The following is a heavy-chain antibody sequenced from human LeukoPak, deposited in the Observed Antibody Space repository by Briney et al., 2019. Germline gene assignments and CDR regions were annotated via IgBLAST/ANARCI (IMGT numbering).Heavy chain of an antibody. J-gene: IGHJ4*02. D-gene: IGHD2-2*01. CDR2: ISHSGCDI. V-gene: IGHV3-21*01. CDR3: ANHFACGSTTCPSFDD. CDR1: GFTFSSYA. Sequence: GGSLRLSCAASGFTFSSYAMSWVRQAPGKGLEWVSSISHSGCDIYYADAVKGRFTISRDNAKNSLSLQMNNLRVEDTAVYYCANHFACGSTTCPSFDDWGQGTLVTVSS.